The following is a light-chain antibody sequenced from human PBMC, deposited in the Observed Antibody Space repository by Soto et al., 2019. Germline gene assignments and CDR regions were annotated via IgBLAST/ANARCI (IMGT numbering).Light chain of an antibody. V-gene: IGLV2-14*01. Sequence: QSALTQPRSVSGSPGQSVTISCTGTSSDVGGYNYVSWYQQHPGKAPKLMIYEVTNRPSGLSNRFSGSKSGNTASLTISGLQAEDEADYYCSSFTSTSSLLFGGGTKLTVL. CDR1: SSDVGGYNY. J-gene: IGLJ2*01. CDR2: EVT. CDR3: SSFTSTSSLL.